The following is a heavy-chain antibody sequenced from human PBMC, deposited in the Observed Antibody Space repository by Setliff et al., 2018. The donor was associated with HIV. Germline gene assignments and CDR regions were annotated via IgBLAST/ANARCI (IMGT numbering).Heavy chain of an antibody. CDR2: ISSKRTSI. V-gene: IGHV3-48*01. CDR1: GFTFSSYP. Sequence: GGSLRLSCAASGFTFSSYPMSWVRQAPGKGLEWISYISSKRTSIYYADSVKGRFTISRDNDRNSLYLQMNGLRAEDTAVYYCARGPTTVTNYYYYYMDVWGKGTTVTVSS. CDR3: ARGPTTVTNYYYYYMDV. D-gene: IGHD4-17*01. J-gene: IGHJ6*03.